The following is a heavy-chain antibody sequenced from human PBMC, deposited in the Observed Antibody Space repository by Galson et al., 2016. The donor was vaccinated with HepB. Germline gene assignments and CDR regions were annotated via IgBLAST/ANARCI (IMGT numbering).Heavy chain of an antibody. CDR3: AKVGLIRGGLARYFDD. Sequence: SLRLSCAASGFTFRTSWMRWVRQPPGKGPEWVANINPDGSQTYYVDSVKGRFNISRDTSNNTLYLQMNSLRAEDTAVYYCAKVGLIRGGLARYFDDWGQGTLVTVSS. V-gene: IGHV3-7*01. J-gene: IGHJ4*02. D-gene: IGHD3-16*01. CDR1: GFTFRTSW. CDR2: INPDGSQT.